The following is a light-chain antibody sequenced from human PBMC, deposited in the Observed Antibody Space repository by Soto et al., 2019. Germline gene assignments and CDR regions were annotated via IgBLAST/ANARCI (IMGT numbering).Light chain of an antibody. V-gene: IGKV1-5*01. CDR2: NAS. J-gene: IGKJ1*01. CDR3: QQYNGYSTWT. Sequence: DIQMTQSPSTLSASVGDRITITCRASQSIGIWLAWYQQTPGKAPKILIYNASRLQTGVPSRFSGTGSGTEFTLTISGLQPDDFATYYCQQYNGYSTWTFGQGTRVETK. CDR1: QSIGIW.